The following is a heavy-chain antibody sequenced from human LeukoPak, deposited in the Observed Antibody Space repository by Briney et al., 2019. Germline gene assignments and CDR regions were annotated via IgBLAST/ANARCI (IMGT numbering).Heavy chain of an antibody. CDR3: ARAFRIVGATPDY. V-gene: IGHV3-21*01. CDR1: GFTFSSYS. J-gene: IGHJ4*02. Sequence: PGGSLRLSCAASGFTFSSYSMNWVRQAPGKGLEWVSSISSSSSYIYYADSVKGRFTISRDNAKNSLYLQMNSLRAEDTAVYYCARAFRIVGATPDYWGQGTLVTVSS. D-gene: IGHD1-26*01. CDR2: ISSSSSYI.